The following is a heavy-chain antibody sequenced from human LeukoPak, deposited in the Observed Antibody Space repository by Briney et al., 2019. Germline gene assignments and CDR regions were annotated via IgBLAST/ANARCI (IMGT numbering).Heavy chain of an antibody. J-gene: IGHJ4*02. CDR2: IGSDGSKK. V-gene: IGHV3-30*04. Sequence: PGRSLRLSCVASGFMFSDHAFHWVRQSPDKGLEWVALIGSDGSKKYYADSVQGRFTVSRENSQNTLFLQMNTLRADDTAVYFCARQKTSTELFDSWGQGTLVTVSS. CDR1: GFMFSDHA. CDR3: ARQKTSTELFDS. D-gene: IGHD1-26*01.